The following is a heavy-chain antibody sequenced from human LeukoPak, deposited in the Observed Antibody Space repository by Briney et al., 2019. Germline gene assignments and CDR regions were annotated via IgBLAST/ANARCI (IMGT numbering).Heavy chain of an antibody. J-gene: IGHJ3*02. CDR2: ISSSGSTI. Sequence: GGSLRLSCAASGFTFSSYEMNWVRQAPGKGLEWVSYISSSGSTIYYADSLKGRFTISRDNAKNSLYLQMNSLRAEDTAVYYCANQWLRMGAFDIWGQGTMVTVSS. CDR3: ANQWLRMGAFDI. CDR1: GFTFSSYE. D-gene: IGHD5-12*01. V-gene: IGHV3-48*03.